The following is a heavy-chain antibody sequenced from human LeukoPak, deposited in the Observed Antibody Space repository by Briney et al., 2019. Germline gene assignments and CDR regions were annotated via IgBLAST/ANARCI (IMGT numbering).Heavy chain of an antibody. CDR2: IWYDGSNK. J-gene: IGHJ4*02. Sequence: GGSLRLSCAASGFTFSSYGMHWVRQAPGKGLEWAAVIWYDGSNKYYPDSVKGRFTISRDNSKNTLYLQMNSLRAEDTAVYYCVRDNPRQQGFAYWGQGTLVTVSS. V-gene: IGHV3-33*01. D-gene: IGHD6-13*01. CDR1: GFTFSSYG. CDR3: VRDNPRQQGFAY.